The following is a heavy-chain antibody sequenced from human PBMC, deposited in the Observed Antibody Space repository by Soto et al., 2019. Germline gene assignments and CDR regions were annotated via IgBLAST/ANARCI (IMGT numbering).Heavy chain of an antibody. CDR3: ARASSPTVTQGWWYFDL. D-gene: IGHD4-17*01. V-gene: IGHV3-33*01. J-gene: IGHJ2*01. CDR1: GFTFSSYA. Sequence: QVQLVESGGGVVQPGRSLRLSCAASGFTFSSYAIHWVRQGPGKGLEWVAVIWYDGISKYYADSVEGRLTVSRDNSNNTVYVQMNSLRAEDTAVYYCARASSPTVTQGWWYFDLWGRGTLVTVSS. CDR2: IWYDGISK.